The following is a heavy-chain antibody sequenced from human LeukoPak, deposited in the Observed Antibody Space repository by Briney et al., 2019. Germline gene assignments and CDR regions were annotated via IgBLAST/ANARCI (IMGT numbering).Heavy chain of an antibody. Sequence: PSETLSLTCTVSGYSISSGYYWGWIRQPPGKGLEWIGSIYESGSTYYNPSLKSRVTISVDTSKNQFSLKLSSVTAADTAVYYCARLWSTDCRGGSCPHQPNYWGQGTLVTVSS. D-gene: IGHD2-15*01. CDR1: GYSISSGYY. CDR2: IYESGST. CDR3: ARLWSTDCRGGSCPHQPNY. V-gene: IGHV4-38-2*02. J-gene: IGHJ4*02.